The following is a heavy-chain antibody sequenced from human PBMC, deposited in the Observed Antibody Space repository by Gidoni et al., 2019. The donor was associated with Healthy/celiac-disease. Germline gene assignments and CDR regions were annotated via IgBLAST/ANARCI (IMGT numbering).Heavy chain of an antibody. CDR2: IYYSGST. Sequence: QVQLQESGPGLVKPSETLSLTCTVPGGSISSYYWSWIRQPPGKGLEWIGYIYYSGSTNYNPSLKSRVTISVDTSKNQFSLKLSSVTAADTAVYYCARESAVTTVYYYYYMDVWGKGTTVTVSS. CDR1: GGSISSYY. J-gene: IGHJ6*03. D-gene: IGHD4-17*01. CDR3: ARESAVTTVYYYYYMDV. V-gene: IGHV4-59*01.